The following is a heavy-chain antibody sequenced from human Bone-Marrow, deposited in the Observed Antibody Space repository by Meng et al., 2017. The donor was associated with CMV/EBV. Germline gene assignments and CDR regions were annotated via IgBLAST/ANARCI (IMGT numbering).Heavy chain of an antibody. J-gene: IGHJ3*02. CDR2: INHSGST. CDR1: GGSFSGYY. D-gene: IGHD1-26*01. V-gene: IGHV4-34*01. CDR3: ARVVLHFEKWELLPGAFDI. Sequence: SETLSLTCAVYGGSFSGYYWSWIRQPPGKGLEWIGEINHSGSTNYNPSLKSRVTISVDTSKNQFSLKLSSVTAADTAVYYCARVVLHFEKWELLPGAFDIWGQGTMVTVSS.